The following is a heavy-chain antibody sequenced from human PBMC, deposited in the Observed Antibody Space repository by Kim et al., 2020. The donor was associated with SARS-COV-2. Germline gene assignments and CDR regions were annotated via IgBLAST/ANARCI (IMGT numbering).Heavy chain of an antibody. Sequence: GGSLRLSCAASGFTFSNAWMSWVRQAPGKGLEWVGRIKSKTDGGTIDYAAPVKGRFTISRDDSKNTLYLQMNSLKTEDTAVYYCTTSSKYYYGSGSYSLNYWGQGTLVTVSS. V-gene: IGHV3-15*01. CDR3: TTSSKYYYGSGSYSLNY. D-gene: IGHD3-10*01. CDR1: GFTFSNAW. CDR2: IKSKTDGGTI. J-gene: IGHJ4*02.